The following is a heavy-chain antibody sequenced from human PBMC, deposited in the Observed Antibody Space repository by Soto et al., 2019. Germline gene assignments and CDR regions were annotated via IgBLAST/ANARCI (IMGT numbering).Heavy chain of an antibody. J-gene: IGHJ3*02. Sequence: QVQLVQSGAEVKKPGSSVKVSCKASGGTFSSYTISWVRQAPGQGLEWMGRIIPIRGIANYAQKFQGRVTITADKTTSTTYMELSSLLAEATAVDYCATGGGDACDIWGQGTMLAVSS. CDR2: IIPIRGIA. V-gene: IGHV1-69*02. CDR3: ATGGGDACDI. CDR1: GGTFSSYT. D-gene: IGHD1-26*01.